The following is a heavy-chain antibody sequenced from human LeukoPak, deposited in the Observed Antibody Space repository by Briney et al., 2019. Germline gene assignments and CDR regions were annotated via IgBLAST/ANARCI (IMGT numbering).Heavy chain of an antibody. J-gene: IGHJ2*01. D-gene: IGHD3-16*01. Sequence: PGGSLRLSCAASGFTFSDYYMSWIRQAPGKGLEWIGYIYYSGSTNYNPSLKSRVTISVDTSKNQFSLKLSSVTAADTAVYFCAKYGSGQLWLLGRYFDFWGRGTLVSVSS. V-gene: IGHV4-59*01. CDR2: IYYSGST. CDR1: GFTFSDYY. CDR3: AKYGSGQLWLLGRYFDF.